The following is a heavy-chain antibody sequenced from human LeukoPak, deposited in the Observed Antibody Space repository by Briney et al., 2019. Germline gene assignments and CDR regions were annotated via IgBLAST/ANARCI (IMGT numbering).Heavy chain of an antibody. J-gene: IGHJ6*02. D-gene: IGHD6-13*01. Sequence: TGGSLRLSCAASGLTFSSYSMNWVRQAPGKGLEWVSSISSSSSYIYYADSVKGRFTISRDNAKNSLYLQMNSLRAEDTAVYYCASDYGGGYSSSWYSIRRYYYGMDVWGQGTTVTVSS. CDR1: GLTFSSYS. CDR3: ASDYGGGYSSSWYSIRRYYYGMDV. V-gene: IGHV3-21*01. CDR2: ISSSSSYI.